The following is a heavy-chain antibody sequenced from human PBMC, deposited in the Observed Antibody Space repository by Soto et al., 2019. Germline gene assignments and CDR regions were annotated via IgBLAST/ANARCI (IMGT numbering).Heavy chain of an antibody. CDR3: ARAGSVVYSSSWYGAFDI. CDR2: INPNSGGT. D-gene: IGHD6-13*01. CDR1: GYTFTGYY. V-gene: IGHV1-2*04. J-gene: IGHJ3*02. Sequence: ASVKVSCKASGYTFTGYYMHWVRQAPGQGLEWMGWINPNSGGTNYAQKFQGWVTMTRDTSISTAYMELSRLRADDTAVYYWARAGSVVYSSSWYGAFDIWGQGTMVTVSS.